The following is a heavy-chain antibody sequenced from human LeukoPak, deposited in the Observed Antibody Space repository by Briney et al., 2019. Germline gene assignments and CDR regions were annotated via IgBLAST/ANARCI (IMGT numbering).Heavy chain of an antibody. CDR2: IYYSGST. J-gene: IGHJ4*02. V-gene: IGHV4-39*02. CDR3: ARDYDILTGYYKWGAFDY. Sequence: SETLSLTCTVSGDSISSSSYYWGWIRQPPGKGLEWIGSIYYSGSTYYNPSLKSRVTISVDTSKNQFSLKLSSVTAADTAVYYCARDYDILTGYYKWGAFDYWGQGTLVTVSS. CDR1: GDSISSSSYY. D-gene: IGHD3-9*01.